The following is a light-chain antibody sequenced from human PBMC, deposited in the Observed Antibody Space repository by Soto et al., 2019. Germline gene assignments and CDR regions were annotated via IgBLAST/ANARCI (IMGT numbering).Light chain of an antibody. CDR2: GAS. V-gene: IGKV3-20*01. CDR3: QQDGGSPPYT. CDR1: KSVSSSY. J-gene: IGKJ2*01. Sequence: EIVLTQSPGTLSLSPGERVTLSCRASKSVSSSYLTWYQQKPAQAPRLLIYGASNRATGIPDRFSGSGSGADFTLTISRLEPEDFAVYYCQQDGGSPPYTFGQGTKLEIK.